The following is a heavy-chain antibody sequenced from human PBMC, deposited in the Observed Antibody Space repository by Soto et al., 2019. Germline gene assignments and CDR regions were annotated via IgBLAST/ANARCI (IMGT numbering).Heavy chain of an antibody. CDR1: GGSISNYY. Sequence: SETLSLTCTISGGSISNYYCNWIRQPAGKGLEWIGRIDTSGSTNYNPSLKSRVTMSVDTSKQEFSLKLSSVTAADTALYYCARGGQDFWSGPFDYWGRGALVTVSS. CDR3: ARGGQDFWSGPFDY. D-gene: IGHD3-3*01. J-gene: IGHJ4*02. V-gene: IGHV4-4*07. CDR2: IDTSGST.